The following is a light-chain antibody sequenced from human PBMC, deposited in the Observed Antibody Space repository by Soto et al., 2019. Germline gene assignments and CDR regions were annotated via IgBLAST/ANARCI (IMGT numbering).Light chain of an antibody. CDR1: SSNIGAGYD. CDR2: GNS. V-gene: IGLV1-40*01. CDR3: QSYDSSLSGVV. Sequence: QSVLTQPPSVSGAPGQRVTISCTGSSSNIGAGYDVHWYQQLPGTAPKLLIYGNSNRPSGVPDRFSGSKSGTSASLAITGLQAEAVAEYYCQSYDSSLSGVVFGGGTKLTVL. J-gene: IGLJ2*01.